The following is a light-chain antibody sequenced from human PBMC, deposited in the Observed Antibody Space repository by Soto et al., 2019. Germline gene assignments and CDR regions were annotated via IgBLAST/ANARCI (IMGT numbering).Light chain of an antibody. CDR3: SSYPSSSTRV. V-gene: IGLV2-14*03. Sequence: QSALTQPASVSGSPGQSITISCTGTSSDVGGYKYVSWYQQHPGKAPKLMIYDIRNRPSGVSNRFSGSKSGNTASLTISGLQAEDEADSYCSSYPSSSTRVFGTGTKLTVL. CDR1: SSDVGGYKY. J-gene: IGLJ1*01. CDR2: DIR.